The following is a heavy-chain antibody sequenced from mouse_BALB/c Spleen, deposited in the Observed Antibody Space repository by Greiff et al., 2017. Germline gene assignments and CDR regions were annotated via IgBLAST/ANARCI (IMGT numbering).Heavy chain of an antibody. V-gene: IGHV5-6-3*01. J-gene: IGHJ3*01. CDR1: GFTFSSYG. CDR3: ARDNDYGFGAY. D-gene: IGHD2-2*01. CDR2: INSNGGST. Sequence: DVMLVESGGGLVQPGGSLKLSCAASGFTFSSYGMSWVRQTPDKRLELVATINSNGGSTYYPDSVKGRFTISRDNAKNTLYLQMSSLKSEDTAMYYCARDNDYGFGAYWGQGTLVTVSA.